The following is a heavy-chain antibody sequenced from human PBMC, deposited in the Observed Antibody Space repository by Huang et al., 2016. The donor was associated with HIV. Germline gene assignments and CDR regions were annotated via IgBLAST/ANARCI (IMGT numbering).Heavy chain of an antibody. Sequence: QVQLQQWGAELLKPSETLSVTCAVSGGSFSGHYWTWVRPPPGRGLEWIGEISDSASTSYNPSLKSRVTMSGDTSQSQFSLKLNSVTAADTAIYYCARMFKYDSGGYWGNDAFDIWGQGTMVTVSS. D-gene: IGHD3-22*01. V-gene: IGHV4-34*02. J-gene: IGHJ3*02. CDR2: ISDSAST. CDR3: ARMFKYDSGGYWGNDAFDI. CDR1: GGSFSGHY.